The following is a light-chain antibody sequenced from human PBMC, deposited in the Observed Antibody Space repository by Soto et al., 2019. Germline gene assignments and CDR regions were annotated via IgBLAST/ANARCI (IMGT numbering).Light chain of an antibody. CDR1: SSDVGGYNY. J-gene: IGLJ1*01. Sequence: LTQPASVSGSPGQSITISCTGTSSDVGGYNYVSWYQQHPGKAPKLMIFEVSNRPSGISIRFSGSKSGNTASLTISGLQTEDEADYYCSSYTNNSPYVFGTGTKVTVL. CDR3: SSYTNNSPYV. V-gene: IGLV2-14*01. CDR2: EVS.